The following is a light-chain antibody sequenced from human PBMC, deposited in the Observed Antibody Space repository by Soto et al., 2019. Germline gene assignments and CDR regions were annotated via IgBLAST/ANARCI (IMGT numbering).Light chain of an antibody. CDR1: QGVRND. V-gene: IGKV1-6*01. Sequence: AIQMTQSPSSLSASVGDTVTITCRASQGVRNDLGWYQQKPGKAPKLLIYAASSLQSGVPPRFSGSGSGTDLTLTISSLQPEDFATYYCLQDYNYPRTFGQGTKVDIK. CDR3: LQDYNYPRT. J-gene: IGKJ1*01. CDR2: AAS.